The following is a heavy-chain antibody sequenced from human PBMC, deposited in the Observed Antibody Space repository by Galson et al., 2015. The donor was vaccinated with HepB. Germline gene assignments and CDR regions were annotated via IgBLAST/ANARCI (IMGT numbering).Heavy chain of an antibody. D-gene: IGHD2-2*01. V-gene: IGHV3-49*03. CDR2: IRSKLYGGTI. Sequence: SLRLSCAASGFTLGDYAMNWFRQAPGEGLEWVGFIRSKLYGGTIEYAASVKGRFTISRDDSKSIAYLQMNSLKIEDTAVYYCTRDLVVVVPPAITYPDAFDIWGQGTMVTVSS. J-gene: IGHJ3*02. CDR3: TRDLVVVVPPAITYPDAFDI. CDR1: GFTLGDYA.